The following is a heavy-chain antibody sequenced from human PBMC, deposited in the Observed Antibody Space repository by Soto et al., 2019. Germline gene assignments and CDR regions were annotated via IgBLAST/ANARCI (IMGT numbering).Heavy chain of an antibody. CDR3: ARVPPEEEFPTTIYYYYGMDV. Sequence: QVQLVQSGAEVKKPGSSVKVSCKASGGTFSSYAISWVRQAPGQGLEWMGGIIPIFGTANYAQKFQGRVTITADESTSTAYMELSSLRSEDTAVYYCARVPPEEEFPTTIYYYYGMDVWGQGTTVTVSS. CDR1: GGTFSSYA. J-gene: IGHJ6*02. D-gene: IGHD1-1*01. V-gene: IGHV1-69*01. CDR2: IIPIFGTA.